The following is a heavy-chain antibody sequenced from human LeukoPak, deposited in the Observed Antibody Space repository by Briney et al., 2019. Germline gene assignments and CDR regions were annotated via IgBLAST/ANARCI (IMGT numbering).Heavy chain of an antibody. CDR3: ARTPGYCSGGSCYQPYYYGMDV. CDR1: GFTFSSYA. Sequence: GGSLRLSCAASGFTFSSYAMSWVRQAPGKGLEWVSVIYSGGSTYYADSVKGRFTISRDNSKNTLYLQMNSLRAEDTAVYYCARTPGYCSGGSCYQPYYYGMDVWGQGTTVTVSS. D-gene: IGHD2-15*01. CDR2: IYSGGST. V-gene: IGHV3-53*01. J-gene: IGHJ6*02.